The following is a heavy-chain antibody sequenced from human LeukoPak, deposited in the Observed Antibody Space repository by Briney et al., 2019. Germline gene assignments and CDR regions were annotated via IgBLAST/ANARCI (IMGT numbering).Heavy chain of an antibody. CDR2: ISGSGGST. CDR1: GFTFSSYA. CDR3: AKARRIQLWLS. Sequence: PGGSLRLSCAASGFTFSSYAMSWVRQAPGKGLEWVSGISGSGGSTYYADSVKGRFTISRDNSKNTLYLQVISLRAEDTAVYYCAKARRIQLWLSWGQGTLVTVSS. D-gene: IGHD5-18*01. V-gene: IGHV3-23*01. J-gene: IGHJ5*02.